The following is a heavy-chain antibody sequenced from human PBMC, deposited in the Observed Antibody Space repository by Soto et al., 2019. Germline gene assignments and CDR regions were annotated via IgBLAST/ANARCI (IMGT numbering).Heavy chain of an antibody. Sequence: QVQLVQSGAEVKKPGASVKVSCKASGNTFTSYDINWVRQATGQGLEYLGWMNPNSGNTAYVQKFQGRVTMTWNTSITTAYRELSSRRSEHTAVYFCARGVKYGAYSRWFDPWGQGTLVTVSS. CDR2: MNPNSGNT. CDR3: ARGVKYGAYSRWFDP. J-gene: IGHJ5*02. V-gene: IGHV1-8*01. D-gene: IGHD4-17*01. CDR1: GNTFTSYD.